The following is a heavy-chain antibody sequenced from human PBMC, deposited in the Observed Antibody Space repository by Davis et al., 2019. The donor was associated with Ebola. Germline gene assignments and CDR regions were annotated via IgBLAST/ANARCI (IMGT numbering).Heavy chain of an antibody. V-gene: IGHV1-69*06. J-gene: IGHJ4*02. D-gene: IGHD3-3*01. CDR2: IIPIFGTA. CDR1: GGTFSSYA. CDR3: ARDLGWEWYYFDY. Sequence: AASVKVSCKASGGTFSSYAISWVRQAPGQGLEWMGGIIPIFGTANYAQKFQGRVTITADKSTSTAYMELSSLRSEDTAVYYCARDLGWEWYYFDYWGQGTLVTVSS.